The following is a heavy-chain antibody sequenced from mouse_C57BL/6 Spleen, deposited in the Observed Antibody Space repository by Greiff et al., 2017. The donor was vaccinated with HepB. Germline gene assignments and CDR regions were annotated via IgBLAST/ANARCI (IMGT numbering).Heavy chain of an antibody. CDR1: GYTFTSYW. V-gene: IGHV1-53*01. J-gene: IGHJ3*01. Sequence: QVQLQQPGTELVKPGASVKLSCTASGYTFTSYWMHWVKQRPGQGLEWIGNINPSNGGTNYNEKFKSKATLTVDKSSSTAYMQLSNLTSEDSAVYYCARSYYYGSSSAWFADWGQGTLVTVSA. CDR3: ARSYYYGSSSAWFAD. D-gene: IGHD1-1*01. CDR2: INPSNGGT.